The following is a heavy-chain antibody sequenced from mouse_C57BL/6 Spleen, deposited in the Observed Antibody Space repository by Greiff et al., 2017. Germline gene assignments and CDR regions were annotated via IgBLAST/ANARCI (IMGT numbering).Heavy chain of an antibody. D-gene: IGHD4-1*01. V-gene: IGHV1-42*01. Sequence: VQLKQSGPELVKPGASVKISCKASGYSFTGYYMNWVKQSPEKSLEWIGEINPSTGGTTYNQKFKAKATLTVDKSSSTAYMQLKSLTSEDSAFYYCASNWGFDYWGQGTTLTVSS. J-gene: IGHJ2*01. CDR3: ASNWGFDY. CDR1: GYSFTGYY. CDR2: INPSTGGT.